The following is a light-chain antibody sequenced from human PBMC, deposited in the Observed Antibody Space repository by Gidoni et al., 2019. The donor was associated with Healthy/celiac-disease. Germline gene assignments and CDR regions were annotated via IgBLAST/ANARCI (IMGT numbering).Light chain of an antibody. J-gene: IGKJ2*01. CDR3: QQYDNLPVT. V-gene: IGKV1-33*01. CDR1: QDIRNY. Sequence: DIQMTQSPSSLSASVGDRVTITCQASQDIRNYLNWYHQKPGQAPKLLIYDASNLETGVPSRFRGSGSGTDFTFPIRSLQPEAIATYYCQQYDNLPVTFGQGTKLEIK. CDR2: DAS.